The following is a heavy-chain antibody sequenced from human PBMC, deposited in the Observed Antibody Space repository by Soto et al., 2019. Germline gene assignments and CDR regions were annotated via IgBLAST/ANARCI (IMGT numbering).Heavy chain of an antibody. CDR2: IYYSGST. J-gene: IGHJ6*03. V-gene: IGHV4-31*03. Sequence: SETLSLTCTVAGGSISRGGYYWSWIRQHPGKGLEWIGYIYYSGSTYYNPSLKSRVTISVDTSKNQFSLKLSSVTAADTAVYYCARGVVIPYYYYYYMDVWGKGTTVTVSS. CDR3: ARGVVIPYYYYYYMDV. D-gene: IGHD3-3*01. CDR1: GGSISRGGYY.